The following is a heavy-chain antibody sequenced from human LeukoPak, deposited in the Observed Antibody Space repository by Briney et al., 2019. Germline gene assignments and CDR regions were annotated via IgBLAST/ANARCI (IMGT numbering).Heavy chain of an antibody. D-gene: IGHD3-10*01. Sequence: GGSLRLSCAASGFTFSSYAMSWVRQAPGKGLEWVSDISGSGGSTYYADSVKGRFTISRDNSKNTLYPQMNSLRAEDTAVYYCASIPLGYYGPGSYSPGYGGQGPLVTVSS. CDR1: GFTFSSYA. CDR2: ISGSGGST. V-gene: IGHV3-23*01. CDR3: ASIPLGYYGPGSYSPGY. J-gene: IGHJ4*02.